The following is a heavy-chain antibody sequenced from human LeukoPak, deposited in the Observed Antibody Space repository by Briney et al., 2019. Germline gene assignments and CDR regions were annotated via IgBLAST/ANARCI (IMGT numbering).Heavy chain of an antibody. D-gene: IGHD4-23*01. CDR2: ITPLFGVA. CDR3: ARGWLAETTVVTPYNY. V-gene: IGHV1-69*13. Sequence: GASVKVSCKASGGTFSSYAISWVRQAPGQGLEWMGGITPLFGVANYAQKFQGRVTISAVESKSTAYMELRSLRSEDTAVYYCARGWLAETTVVTPYNYWGQGTLVTVSS. CDR1: GGTFSSYA. J-gene: IGHJ4*02.